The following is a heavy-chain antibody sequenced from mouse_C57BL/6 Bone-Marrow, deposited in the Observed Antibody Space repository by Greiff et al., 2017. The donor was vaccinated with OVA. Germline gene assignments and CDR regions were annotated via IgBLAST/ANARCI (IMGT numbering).Heavy chain of an antibody. Sequence: QVQLQQSGPGLVQPSQSLSITCTVSGFSLTSYGVHWVRQSPGTGLEWLGVIWSGGSTDYNAAFISRLSISKDNSKSQVFFKMNSLQADDTAIYYCARPTTMVTTAWFAYWGQGTLVTVSA. CDR1: GFSLTSYG. V-gene: IGHV2-2*01. CDR3: ARPTTMVTTAWFAY. D-gene: IGHD2-1*01. CDR2: IWSGGST. J-gene: IGHJ3*01.